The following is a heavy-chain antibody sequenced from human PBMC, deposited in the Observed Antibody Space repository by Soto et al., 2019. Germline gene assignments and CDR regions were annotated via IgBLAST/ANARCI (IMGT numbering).Heavy chain of an antibody. J-gene: IGHJ4*02. CDR2: ISAYNGNT. CDR1: GYTFTSYG. D-gene: IGHD2-21*01. CDR3: ASEDPPRLN. V-gene: IGHV1-18*01. Sequence: QVQLVQSGAEVKKPGASVKVSCKASGYTFTSYGISWVRQAPGQGLEWMGWISAYNGNTNYAQNLQGRVTMTTDTSTGTASMELRSLRPDDTAVAYCASEDPPRLNWGQGTLVTVSS.